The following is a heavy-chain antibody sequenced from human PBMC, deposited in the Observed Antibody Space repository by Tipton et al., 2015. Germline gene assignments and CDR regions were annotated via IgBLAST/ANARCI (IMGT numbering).Heavy chain of an antibody. CDR3: ARATIHYYYGMDV. D-gene: IGHD2-21*01. CDR1: GFTFSTYS. J-gene: IGHJ6*02. V-gene: IGHV3-21*01. CDR2: ISSSSTYI. Sequence: SLRLSCAASGFTFSTYSMNWVRQAPGKGLEWVSSISSSSTYIYYADSVKGRFTISRDNANNSLYLQIHSLRPGDTAVYYCARATIHYYYGMDVWGQGTTVTVSS.